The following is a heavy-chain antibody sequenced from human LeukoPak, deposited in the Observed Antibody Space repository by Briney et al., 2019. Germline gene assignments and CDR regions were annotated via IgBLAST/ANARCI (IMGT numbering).Heavy chain of an antibody. V-gene: IGHV3-21*01. J-gene: IGHJ6*04. CDR2: ISSSSSYI. D-gene: IGHD3-10*02. Sequence: GGSLRLSCAASGFTFSTYSMNWVRQAPGKGLEWVSSISSSSSYIYYADSVKGRFAISRDNAKNSLYLQMNSLRAEDTAVYYCAELGITMIGGVWGKGTTVTISS. CDR1: GFTFSTYS. CDR3: AELGITMIGGV.